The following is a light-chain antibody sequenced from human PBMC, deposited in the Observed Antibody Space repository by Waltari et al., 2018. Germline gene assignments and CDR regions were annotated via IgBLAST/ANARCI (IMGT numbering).Light chain of an antibody. Sequence: DIQMTQPPSSLSASVGDRVTITCRASQSISTALSWYLQKPGKAPKLLIYAASLLQDGVPSRFRGSGSGTDFTLTISNLQPEDFATYFCHQSYKAPQTFGGGTRLEIK. J-gene: IGKJ4*01. CDR2: AAS. V-gene: IGKV1-39*01. CDR1: QSISTA. CDR3: HQSYKAPQT.